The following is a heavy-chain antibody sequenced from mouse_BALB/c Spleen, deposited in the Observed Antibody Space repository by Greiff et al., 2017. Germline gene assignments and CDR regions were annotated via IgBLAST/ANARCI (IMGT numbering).Heavy chain of an antibody. V-gene: IGHV5-17*02. CDR2: ISSGSSTI. D-gene: IGHD2-4*01. CDR3: GYDYGYYYAMDY. Sequence: EVKLMESGGGLVQPGGSRKLSCAASGFTFSSVGMHWVRQAPEKGLEWVAYISSGSSTIYYATTVKGRFTISRDNPKNTLFLQMTSLREEDTAMYYCGYDYGYYYAMDYWGQGTSVTVSS. J-gene: IGHJ4*01. CDR1: GFTFSSVG.